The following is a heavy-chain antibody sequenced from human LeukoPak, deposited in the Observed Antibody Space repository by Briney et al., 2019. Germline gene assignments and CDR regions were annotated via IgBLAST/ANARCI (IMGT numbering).Heavy chain of an antibody. CDR2: ISAYNGNT. CDR3: ARDVMVVAATPPAFDI. CDR1: GYTFTSYG. Sequence: ASVKVSCKASGYTFTSYGISWVRQAPGQGLEWMGWISAYNGNTNYAQKLQGRVTMTTDTSTSTAYMELRSLRSDDTAVYYCARDVMVVAATPPAFDIWGQGTMVTVSS. D-gene: IGHD2-15*01. J-gene: IGHJ3*02. V-gene: IGHV1-18*01.